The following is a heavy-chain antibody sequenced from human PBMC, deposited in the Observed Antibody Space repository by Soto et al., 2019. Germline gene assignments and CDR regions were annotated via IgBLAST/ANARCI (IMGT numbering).Heavy chain of an antibody. Sequence: GGSLRLSCAAFGFSLSSYEMDWVRKAPGKGLEWVSHISRSGSPIYYADSVKGRFTMSRDNAKNSVFLQMNDLRVEDTAVYYCARVFGDYLIDAFDIWGQGTMVTVSS. D-gene: IGHD4-17*01. V-gene: IGHV3-48*03. CDR3: ARVFGDYLIDAFDI. J-gene: IGHJ3*02. CDR2: ISRSGSPI. CDR1: GFSLSSYE.